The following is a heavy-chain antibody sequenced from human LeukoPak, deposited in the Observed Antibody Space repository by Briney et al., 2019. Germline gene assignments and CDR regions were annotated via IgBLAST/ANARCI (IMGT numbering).Heavy chain of an antibody. V-gene: IGHV4-39*07. D-gene: IGHD6-19*01. CDR3: ARGVEQWLIYNWFDP. CDR1: GGSISSSSYY. J-gene: IGHJ5*02. Sequence: PSETLSLTCTVSGGSISSSSYYWGWIRQPPGKGLEWIGYIYHSGSTYYNPSLKSRVTISVDRSKNQFSLKLSSVTAADTAVYYCARGVEQWLIYNWFDPWGQGTLVTVSS. CDR2: IYHSGST.